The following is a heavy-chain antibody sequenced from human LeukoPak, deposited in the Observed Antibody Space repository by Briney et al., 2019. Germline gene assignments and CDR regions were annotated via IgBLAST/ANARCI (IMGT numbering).Heavy chain of an antibody. V-gene: IGHV5-51*01. CDR2: IFPDDSDT. CDR3: ARTKDIVATPKRVGFDY. CDR1: GYSFTSYW. D-gene: IGHD5-12*01. Sequence: GESLKISCQGSGYSFTSYWIAWVRQMPGKGLEWLGIIFPDDSDTRYSPSFQGQVTISADKSISTAYLQWSSLKASDTAMYYCARTKDIVATPKRVGFDYWGQGTLVTVSP. J-gene: IGHJ4*02.